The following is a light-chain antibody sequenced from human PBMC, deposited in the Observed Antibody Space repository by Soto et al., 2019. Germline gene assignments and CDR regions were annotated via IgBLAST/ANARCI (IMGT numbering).Light chain of an antibody. J-gene: IGKJ5*01. Sequence: EFVFTQSPGTLSLSPGERATLSCIASQSLTNSFMAWYQQKPGQAPRLLIYDTSSRASGIPDRFSGSGSGTDFTLTISRLETEDFAVFYCQQYGTSEIIFGQGTRLEIK. CDR3: QQYGTSEII. CDR1: QSLTNSF. CDR2: DTS. V-gene: IGKV3-20*01.